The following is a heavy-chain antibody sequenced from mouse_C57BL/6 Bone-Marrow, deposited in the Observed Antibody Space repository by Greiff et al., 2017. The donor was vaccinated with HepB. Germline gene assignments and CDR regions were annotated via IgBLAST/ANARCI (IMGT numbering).Heavy chain of an antibody. V-gene: IGHV1-19*01. D-gene: IGHD3-3*01. CDR1: GYTFTDYY. J-gene: IGHJ3*01. CDR2: INPYNGGT. Sequence: LVEPGASVKMSCKASGYTFTDYYMNWVKQSHGKSLEWIGVINPYNGGTSYNQKFKGKATLTVDKSSSTAYMELNSLTSEDSAVYYCARGLRFAYWGQGTLVTVSA. CDR3: ARGLRFAY.